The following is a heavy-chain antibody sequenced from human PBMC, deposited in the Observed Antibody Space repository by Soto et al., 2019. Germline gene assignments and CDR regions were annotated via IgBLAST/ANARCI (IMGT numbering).Heavy chain of an antibody. D-gene: IGHD6-13*01. CDR3: ARQGFSKHYFYAADV. CDR1: GYSFTSYW. Sequence: GDSLKISCKASGYSFTSYWIGWVRQTPGKGMEWMGIIIPEDSDTKYSPAVQGPVTNSADSSMTTAYLPLRSLKASHSTTSFCARQGFSKHYFYAADVWGQGTTVTVSS. V-gene: IGHV5-51*01. J-gene: IGHJ6*02. CDR2: IIPEDSDT.